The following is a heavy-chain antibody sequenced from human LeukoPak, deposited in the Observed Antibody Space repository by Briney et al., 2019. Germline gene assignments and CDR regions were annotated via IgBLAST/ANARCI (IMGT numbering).Heavy chain of an antibody. CDR3: ANDGDGYTIFPYDY. D-gene: IGHD5-24*01. J-gene: IGHJ4*02. Sequence: GGSLRLSCAASGFTISNYWMSWGLQAPGKGLEWVANIKQDGSVKYYVDSVKGRFTISRDNAKNSLYLQMNSLRAEDTAVYYCANDGDGYTIFPYDYWGQGALVTVSS. V-gene: IGHV3-7*01. CDR2: IKQDGSVK. CDR1: GFTISNYW.